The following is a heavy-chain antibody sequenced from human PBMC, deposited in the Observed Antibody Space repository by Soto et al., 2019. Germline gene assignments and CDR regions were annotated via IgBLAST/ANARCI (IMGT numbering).Heavy chain of an antibody. V-gene: IGHV3-48*03. CDR3: ARELESEFGDAAFDL. Sequence: GGSLRLSCAAVGFIFSDYEMNWVRQAPGGGLEWISYISTSGINIYYADSVKGRFSIYRDNTEKSLYLQMNSLRDDDTAVYYCARELESEFGDAAFDLWGQGTMVTVSS. CDR2: ISTSGINI. CDR1: GFIFSDYE. D-gene: IGHD3-3*01. J-gene: IGHJ3*01.